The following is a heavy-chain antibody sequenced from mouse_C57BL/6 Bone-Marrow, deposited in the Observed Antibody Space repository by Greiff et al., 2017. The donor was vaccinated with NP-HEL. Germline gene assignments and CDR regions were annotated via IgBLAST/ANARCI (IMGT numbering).Heavy chain of an antibody. V-gene: IGHV2-2*01. J-gene: IGHJ1*03. CDR1: GFSLTSYG. CDR3: ARIPSYYYGRDV. Sequence: VQLQQSGPGLVQPSQSLSITCTVSGFSLTSYGVHWVRQSPGKGLEWLGVIWSGGSTDYNAAFISSLSISKDNSKSQVFFKMNNLQADDTAIYYCARIPSYYYGRDVWGTGTTVTVSS. D-gene: IGHD1-1*01. CDR2: IWSGGST.